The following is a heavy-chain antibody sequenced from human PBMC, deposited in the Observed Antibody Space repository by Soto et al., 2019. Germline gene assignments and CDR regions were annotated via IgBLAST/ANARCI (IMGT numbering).Heavy chain of an antibody. Sequence: GASVKVSCKASGYTFTSYGISWVRQAPGQGLEWMGWISAYNGNTNYAQKLQGRVTMTTDTSTSTAYMELRSLRSDDTAVYYCARQQTSLHRGLISSSWSHWFDPWGQGTLVTVSS. CDR3: ARQQTSLHRGLISSSWSHWFDP. CDR1: GYTFTSYG. CDR2: ISAYNGNT. D-gene: IGHD6-13*01. J-gene: IGHJ5*02. V-gene: IGHV1-18*01.